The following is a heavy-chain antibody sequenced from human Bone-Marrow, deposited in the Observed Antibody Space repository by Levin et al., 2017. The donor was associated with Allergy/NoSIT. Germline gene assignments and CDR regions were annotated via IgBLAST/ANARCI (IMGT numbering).Heavy chain of an antibody. CDR2: MYHGGAT. CDR3: ARGPALIPDFFGSGGSVDY. Sequence: SETLSLTCTVSGSSISSGYYWGWIRQPPGKGLEWIGIMYHGGATHYNPSLKSRVTISVEDTSKNQFSLKLTSVTAADTAVYYCARGPALIPDFFGSGGSVDYWGQGTLVTVSS. V-gene: IGHV4-38-2*02. D-gene: IGHD3-10*01. CDR1: GSSISSGYY. J-gene: IGHJ4*02.